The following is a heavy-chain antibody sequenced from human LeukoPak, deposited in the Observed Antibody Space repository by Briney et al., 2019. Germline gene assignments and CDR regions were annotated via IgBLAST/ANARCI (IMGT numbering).Heavy chain of an antibody. Sequence: GGSLRLSCAASGFTLSSYGMHWVRQAPGKGLEWVAVISYDGSNKYYADSVKGRFTISRDSSKNTLYLQMNSLRADDTAVYYCAKWGDYDVLTGYYVSDFWGQGTLVTVSS. CDR1: GFTLSSYG. V-gene: IGHV3-30*18. D-gene: IGHD3-9*01. CDR2: ISYDGSNK. CDR3: AKWGDYDVLTGYYVSDF. J-gene: IGHJ4*02.